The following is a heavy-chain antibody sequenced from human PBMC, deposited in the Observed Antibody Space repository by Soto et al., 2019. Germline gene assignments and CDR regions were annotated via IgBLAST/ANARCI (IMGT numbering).Heavy chain of an antibody. Sequence: GGSLRLSCAASGFTFSSYSMNWVRQAPGKGLEWVSYISSSSTIYYADSVKGRFTISRDNAKNSLYLQMNSLRDEDTAVYYCAREWGSNYDFWSGYYMDVWGQGTTVTVSS. CDR1: GFTFSSYS. J-gene: IGHJ6*03. V-gene: IGHV3-48*02. D-gene: IGHD3-3*01. CDR2: ISSSSTI. CDR3: AREWGSNYDFWSGYYMDV.